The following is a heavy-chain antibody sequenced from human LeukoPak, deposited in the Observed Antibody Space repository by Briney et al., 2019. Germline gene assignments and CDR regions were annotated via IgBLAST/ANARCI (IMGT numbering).Heavy chain of an antibody. CDR3: ATDGSGDHKYDYGMDV. Sequence: GASVKVSCKASGYTFTGYYMHWVRQAPGQGLEWMGWINPNSGGTNYAQKFQGRVIMTGDTSTDTAYMELSSLRSEDTAVYYCATDGSGDHKYDYGMDVWGQGTTVTVSS. CDR1: GYTFTGYY. D-gene: IGHD4-17*01. V-gene: IGHV1-2*02. CDR2: INPNSGGT. J-gene: IGHJ6*02.